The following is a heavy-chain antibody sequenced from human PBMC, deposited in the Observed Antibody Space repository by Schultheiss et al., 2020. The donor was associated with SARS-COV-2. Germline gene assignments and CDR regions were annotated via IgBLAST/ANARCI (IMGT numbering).Heavy chain of an antibody. CDR3: ARDQEVGATMDYYYGMDV. D-gene: IGHD1-26*01. CDR2: ISSSSSYI. J-gene: IGHJ6*02. V-gene: IGHV3-21*01. CDR1: GFTFSSYS. Sequence: GGSLRLSCAASGFTFSSYSMNWVRQAPGKGLEWVSSISSSSSYIYYADSVKGRFTISRDNAKNSLYLQMNSLRAEDTAVYYCARDQEVGATMDYYYGMDVWGQGTTVTVSS.